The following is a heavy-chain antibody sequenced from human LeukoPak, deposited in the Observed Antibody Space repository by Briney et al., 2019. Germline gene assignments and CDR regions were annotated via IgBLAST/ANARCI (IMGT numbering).Heavy chain of an antibody. J-gene: IGHJ6*03. Sequence: GGSLRLSCAASGFTFSSYWMSWVRQAPGKGLEWVANIKQDGSEKYYVDSVKGRFTISRDNAKNSLYLQMNSLRAEDTAVYYCARDRWEIKAPSGYYYYYYMDVWGEGTTVTVSS. CDR2: IKQDGSEK. V-gene: IGHV3-7*01. CDR3: ARDRWEIKAPSGYYYYYYMDV. CDR1: GFTFSSYW. D-gene: IGHD1-26*01.